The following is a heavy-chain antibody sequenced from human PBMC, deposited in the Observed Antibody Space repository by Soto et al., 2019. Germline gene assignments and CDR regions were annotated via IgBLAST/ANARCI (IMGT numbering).Heavy chain of an antibody. Sequence: QITLKESGPTLVTPTQTLTLTCTFSGFSLTTSVVGVGWIRQPPGTALEWIAFIYWDDDMRYSPSLRSRLTIMKDTSKNRVVRTMTNMDPADTATYCFAPRLPGSTTGWNTGTCDHWGKGTLVTFSS. D-gene: IGHD1-1*01. V-gene: IGHV2-5*02. J-gene: IGHJ4*02. CDR1: GFSLTTSVVG. CDR3: APRLPGSTTGWNTGTCDH. CDR2: IYWDDDM.